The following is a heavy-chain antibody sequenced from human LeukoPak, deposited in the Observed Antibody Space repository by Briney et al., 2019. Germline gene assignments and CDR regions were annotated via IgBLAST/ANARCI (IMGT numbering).Heavy chain of an antibody. CDR2: ISGCGGST. V-gene: IGHV3-23*01. D-gene: IGHD1/OR15-1a*01. Sequence: GGSLRLSCAASGFTFSSYAMSWVRQDPGEGLEWVSAISGCGGSTTYANSVKGRFTISRDNSKNTLYLQVNRLRAEDTAVYYCAKEGTARPKQTTFDPWGQGTLVTVSS. CDR1: GFTFSSYA. CDR3: AKEGTARPKQTTFDP. J-gene: IGHJ5*02.